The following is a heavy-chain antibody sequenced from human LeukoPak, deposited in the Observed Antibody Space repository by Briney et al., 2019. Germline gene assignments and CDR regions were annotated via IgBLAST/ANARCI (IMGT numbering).Heavy chain of an antibody. CDR2: LKSKTDGGTT. D-gene: IGHD2-2*01. Sequence: PGGSLRLSCAASEFTINDAWMSWVRQAPGKGLEWVGRLKSKTDGGTTEYAAPVKGRFTISRDNAKNSLYLQMNSLRAEDTAVYYCARDAMAREDIVVVPAQFVHYYYYMDVWGKGTTVTVSS. CDR1: EFTINDAW. V-gene: IGHV3-15*01. CDR3: ARDAMAREDIVVVPAQFVHYYYYMDV. J-gene: IGHJ6*03.